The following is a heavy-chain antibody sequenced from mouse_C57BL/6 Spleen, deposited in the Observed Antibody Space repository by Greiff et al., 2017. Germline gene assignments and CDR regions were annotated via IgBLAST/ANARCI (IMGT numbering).Heavy chain of an antibody. J-gene: IGHJ1*03. Sequence: DVHLVESGGGLVKPGGSLKLSCAASGFTFSDYGMHWVRQAPEKGLEWVAYISSGSSTIYYADTVKGRFTISRDNAKNTLFLQMTSLRSEDTAMYYCARKNYGSRYWYFDVWGTGTTVTVSS. CDR2: ISSGSSTI. CDR3: ARKNYGSRYWYFDV. D-gene: IGHD1-1*01. V-gene: IGHV5-17*01. CDR1: GFTFSDYG.